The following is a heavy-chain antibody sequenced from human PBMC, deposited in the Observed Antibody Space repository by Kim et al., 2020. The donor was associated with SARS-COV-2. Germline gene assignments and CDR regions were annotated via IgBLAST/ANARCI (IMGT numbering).Heavy chain of an antibody. V-gene: IGHV3-21*01. J-gene: IGHJ3*02. CDR1: GFTFSSYS. CDR2: ISSSSSYI. Sequence: GGSLRLSCAASGFTFSSYSMNWVRQAPGKGLEWVSSISSSSSYIYYADPVKGRFTISRDNAKNSLYLQMNSLRAEYTAVYYCAIHPYYDYVWGDDAFDIWGQGTMVTVSS. CDR3: AIHPYYDYVWGDDAFDI. D-gene: IGHD3-16*01.